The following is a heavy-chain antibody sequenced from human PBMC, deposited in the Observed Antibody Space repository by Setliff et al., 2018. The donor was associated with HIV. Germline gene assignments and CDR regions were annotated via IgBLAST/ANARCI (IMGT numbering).Heavy chain of an antibody. CDR2: IKQDGSEK. V-gene: IGHV3-7*03. CDR3: ARDGYCSGGSCYSGAFDI. D-gene: IGHD2-15*01. Sequence: PGGSLRLSCAASGLTFSNYWMSWVRQASGKGLEWVAIIKQDGSEKYYVDSVKGRFTISRDNAKNSLYLQMNSLRAEDTAVYYCARDGYCSGGSCYSGAFDIWGQGTMVTVSS. CDR1: GLTFSNYW. J-gene: IGHJ3*02.